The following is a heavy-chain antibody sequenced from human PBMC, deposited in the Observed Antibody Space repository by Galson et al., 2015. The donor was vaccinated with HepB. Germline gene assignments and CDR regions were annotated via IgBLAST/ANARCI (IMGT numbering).Heavy chain of an antibody. CDR2: ASFNGEST. D-gene: IGHD6-19*01. CDR1: GYTFTKYH. CDR3: ARDSSDWSLDY. Sequence: SVKVSCKASGYTFTKYHMHWVRQAPGQGLEWKGIASFNGESTNYAQKFQGRLTMTRDTPTNTVYMELSSLTPEDTAIYFCARDSSDWSLDYWGQGTLVTVSS. V-gene: IGHV1-46*01. J-gene: IGHJ4*02.